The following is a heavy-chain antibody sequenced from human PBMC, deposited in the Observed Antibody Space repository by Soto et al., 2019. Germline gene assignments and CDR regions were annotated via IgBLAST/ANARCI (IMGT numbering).Heavy chain of an antibody. Sequence: PSETLSLTCTVSGDSISSSSYYWGWSRQPPGKGLEWIGSIYYSGSTYYNPSLKSRVTISVDTSKNQFSLKLSSVTAADTAVYYCARRQSKSIKYGMDVWGQGTTVTVSS. CDR2: IYYSGST. J-gene: IGHJ6*02. CDR1: GDSISSSSYY. D-gene: IGHD6-19*01. CDR3: ARRQSKSIKYGMDV. V-gene: IGHV4-39*01.